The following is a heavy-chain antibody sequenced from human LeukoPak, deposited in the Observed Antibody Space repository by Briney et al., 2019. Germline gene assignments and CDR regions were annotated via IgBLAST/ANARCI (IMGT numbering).Heavy chain of an antibody. D-gene: IGHD6-19*01. J-gene: IGHJ4*02. CDR2: IYTSGST. V-gene: IGHV4-61*02. CDR1: GGSISSGSYY. Sequence: SETLSLTCTVSGGSISSGSYYWSWIRQPAGKGLEWIGRIYTSGSTNYNPSLKSRVTISVDTPKNQFSLKLSSVTAADTAVYYCAREGGGWPDYWGQGTLVTVSS. CDR3: AREGGGWPDY.